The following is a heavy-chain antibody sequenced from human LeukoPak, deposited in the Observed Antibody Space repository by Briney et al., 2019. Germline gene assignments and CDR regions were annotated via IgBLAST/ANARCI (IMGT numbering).Heavy chain of an antibody. Sequence: PGGSLRLSCAASGFTFSDYYMSWIRQAPGKGLEWVSYISSSGSTIYYADSVKGRFTISRDNAKNSLYLQMNSLRAEDTAVYYCATVSGRITMIVVARGAFDIWGQGTMVTVSS. V-gene: IGHV3-11*01. D-gene: IGHD3-22*01. CDR2: ISSSGSTI. J-gene: IGHJ3*02. CDR3: ATVSGRITMIVVARGAFDI. CDR1: GFTFSDYY.